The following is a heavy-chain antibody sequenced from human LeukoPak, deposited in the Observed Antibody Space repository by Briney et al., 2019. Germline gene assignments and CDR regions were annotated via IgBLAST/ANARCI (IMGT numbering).Heavy chain of an antibody. V-gene: IGHV3-66*01. CDR2: IYSGGST. J-gene: IGHJ4*02. CDR1: GFTVSSNY. D-gene: IGHD3-22*01. Sequence: GGSLRLSCAASGFTVSSNYMSWVRQAPGKGLEWVSVIYSGGSTYYADSVKGRFTISRDNSKNTLYLQMNSLRAEDTAVYYCAGDKSGSGYYPYYFDYWGQGTLVTVSS. CDR3: AGDKSGSGYYPYYFDY.